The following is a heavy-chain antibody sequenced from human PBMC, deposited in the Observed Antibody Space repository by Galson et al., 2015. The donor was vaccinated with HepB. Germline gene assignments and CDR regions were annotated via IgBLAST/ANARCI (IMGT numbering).Heavy chain of an antibody. Sequence: SVKVSCKASGYTFTSYDINWVRQATGQGLEWMGWMNPNSGNTGYAQKFQGRVTMTRNTSISTAYMELSSLRSEDTAVYYCARDPTRSYGSGSYTRFDYWGQGTLVTVSS. CDR1: GYTFTSYD. CDR2: MNPNSGNT. V-gene: IGHV1-8*01. J-gene: IGHJ4*02. CDR3: ARDPTRSYGSGSYTRFDY. D-gene: IGHD3-10*01.